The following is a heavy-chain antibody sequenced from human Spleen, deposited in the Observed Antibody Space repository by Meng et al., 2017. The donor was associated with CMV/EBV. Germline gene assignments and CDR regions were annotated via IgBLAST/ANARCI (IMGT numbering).Heavy chain of an antibody. D-gene: IGHD6-19*01. Sequence: SETLSLTCALYGGSFNDYYWGWIRQSPEKGLEYIGEINRGGTTNYNKSLKSRITITVDTSKKEFSLRLTSMTAADAAVYYCARGRGYSSGWGHYYYGLAVWAQGTTVTVSS. CDR3: ARGRGYSSGWGHYYYGLAV. J-gene: IGHJ6*02. V-gene: IGHV4-34*01. CDR1: GGSFNDYY. CDR2: INRGGTT.